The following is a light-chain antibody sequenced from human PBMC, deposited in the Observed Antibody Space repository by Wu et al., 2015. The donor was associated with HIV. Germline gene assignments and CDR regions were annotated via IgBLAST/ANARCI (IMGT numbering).Light chain of an antibody. CDR3: QQYDSSPYS. CDR2: GAS. CDR1: QSVNSNY. J-gene: IGKJ2*03. Sequence: EIVLTQSPATLSLSPGERATLSCRASQSVNSNYLAWYQQRPGQPPRLLIYGASYRATGIPDRFSASGSGTDFSLTIRRLEPEDFAVYYCQQYDSSPYSFGQGTKLEIK. V-gene: IGKV3-20*01.